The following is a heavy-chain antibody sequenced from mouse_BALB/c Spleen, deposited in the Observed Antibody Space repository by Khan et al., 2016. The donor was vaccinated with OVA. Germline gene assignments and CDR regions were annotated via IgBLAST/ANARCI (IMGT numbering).Heavy chain of an antibody. Sequence: QIQLVQSGAELAKPGASVKMSCKASGYTFTTYWMHWVKQRPGQGLEWIGYIDPSTGYTEYNQKFKDKATLTTDKSSSTAYMQLSSLTSEDSAGYYCARRGVYGIFAYWGQGTLVTVSA. V-gene: IGHV1-7*01. CDR3: ARRGVYGIFAY. CDR2: IDPSTGYT. CDR1: GYTFTTYW. J-gene: IGHJ3*01. D-gene: IGHD2-1*01.